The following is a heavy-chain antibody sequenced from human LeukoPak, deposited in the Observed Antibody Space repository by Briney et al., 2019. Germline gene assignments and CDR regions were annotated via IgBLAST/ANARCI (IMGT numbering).Heavy chain of an antibody. CDR1: GFTFSRCE. CDR3: TTIRCIAAGATRFDP. V-gene: IGHV3-48*03. CDR2: IGNSGSSI. J-gene: IGHJ5*02. D-gene: IGHD6-13*01. Sequence: GGSLRLSCAASGFTFSRCEMNWVRQAPGKGLEWVSHIGNSGSSIYYADSVKGRFTISRDNAKNSLYLQMNSLRAEDTAVYYCTTIRCIAAGATRFDPWGQGTLVTVSS.